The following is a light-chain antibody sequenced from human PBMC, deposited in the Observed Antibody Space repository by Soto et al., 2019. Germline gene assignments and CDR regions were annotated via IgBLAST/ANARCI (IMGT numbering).Light chain of an antibody. V-gene: IGKV1-5*03. CDR1: QSISPW. J-gene: IGKJ1*01. CDR3: QQYTTYGT. CDR2: KAS. Sequence: DIQMTQSPSTLSASVGDRVTITCRASQSISPWLAWYQQKPGKATKLLSYKASSLASGDPSRCSGSGSGTEFTLTISSLQPDDFATYYCQQYTTYGTFGQGTKVEIK.